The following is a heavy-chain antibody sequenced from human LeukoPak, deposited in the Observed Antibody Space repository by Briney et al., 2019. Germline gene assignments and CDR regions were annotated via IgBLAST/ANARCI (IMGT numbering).Heavy chain of an antibody. J-gene: IGHJ3*01. D-gene: IGHD5-18*01. Sequence: GRSLRLSCAASGFTFSSYGMHWVRQAPGKGLEWVAVIWYDGSDKYYADSVKGRFTISRDNSKSTLYLQMSSLRAEDTAVYYCARTNLFVGTAVNDAFDVWGQGTMVIVSS. V-gene: IGHV3-33*01. CDR3: ARTNLFVGTAVNDAFDV. CDR2: IWYDGSDK. CDR1: GFTFSSYG.